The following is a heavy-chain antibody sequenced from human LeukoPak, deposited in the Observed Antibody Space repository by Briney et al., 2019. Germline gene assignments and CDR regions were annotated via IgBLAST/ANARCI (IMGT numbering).Heavy chain of an antibody. CDR3: ASKTTVTNYWYFDL. CDR1: GYSFTSYW. D-gene: IGHD4-17*01. CDR2: IYPGDSDT. J-gene: IGHJ2*01. Sequence: GESLKISCKGSGYSFTSYWIGWVRQMPGKGLKWMGIIYPGDSDTRYSPSLQGQVTISADKSISTAYLQWSSLKASDTAMYYCASKTTVTNYWYFDLWGRGTLVTVSS. V-gene: IGHV5-51*01.